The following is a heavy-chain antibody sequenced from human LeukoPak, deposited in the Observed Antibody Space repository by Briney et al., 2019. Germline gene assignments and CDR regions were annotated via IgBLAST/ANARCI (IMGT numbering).Heavy chain of an antibody. CDR2: ISSSGSTI. CDR3: AELGITMIGGV. Sequence: GGSLRLSCAASGFTFSSYEMNWVRQAPGKRLEWVSYISSSGSTIYYADSVKGRFTISRDNAKNSLYLQMNSLRAEDTAVYCCAELGITMIGGVWGKGTTVTISS. CDR1: GFTFSSYE. V-gene: IGHV3-48*03. D-gene: IGHD3-10*02. J-gene: IGHJ6*04.